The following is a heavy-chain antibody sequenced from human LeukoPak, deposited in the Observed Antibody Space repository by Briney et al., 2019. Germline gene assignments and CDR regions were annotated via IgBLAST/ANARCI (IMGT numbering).Heavy chain of an antibody. Sequence: SETLSLTRTVSGGSISSYYWSWIRQPPGKGLEWIGYIYYSGSTNYNPSLKSRVTISVDTSKNQFSLKLSSVTAADTAVYYCARGRSYSYGMDVWSQGTTVTVSS. J-gene: IGHJ6*02. CDR3: ARGRSYSYGMDV. CDR1: GGSISSYY. CDR2: IYYSGST. V-gene: IGHV4-59*01.